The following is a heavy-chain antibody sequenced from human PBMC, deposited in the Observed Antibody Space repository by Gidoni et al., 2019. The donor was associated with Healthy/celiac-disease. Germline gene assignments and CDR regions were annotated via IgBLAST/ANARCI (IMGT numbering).Heavy chain of an antibody. CDR1: GFTFSSYA. D-gene: IGHD6-13*01. V-gene: IGHV3-23*01. CDR2: ISSSGGST. Sequence: EVQLLESGGGLVQPGGSLRPSCAASGFTFSSYAMSWVRQAPGKGLEWVSAISSSGGSTYYADSVKGRFTISRDNSKNTLYLQMNSLRAEDTAVYYCAKRVQQQLVLWFDYWGQGTLVTVSS. CDR3: AKRVQQQLVLWFDY. J-gene: IGHJ4*02.